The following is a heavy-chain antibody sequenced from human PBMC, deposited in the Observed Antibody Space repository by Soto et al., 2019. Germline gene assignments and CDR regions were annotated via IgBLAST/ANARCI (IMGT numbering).Heavy chain of an antibody. CDR3: ASARYNWNDGGYYYYGMDV. V-gene: IGHV4-34*01. D-gene: IGHD1-1*01. CDR2: INHSGST. J-gene: IGHJ6*02. Sequence: SETLSLTCAVYGGSFSGYYWSWIRQPPGKGLEWIGEINHSGSTNYNPSLKSRVTISVDTSKNQFSLKLSSVTAADTAVYYCASARYNWNDGGYYYYGMDVWGQGTTVTVSS. CDR1: GGSFSGYY.